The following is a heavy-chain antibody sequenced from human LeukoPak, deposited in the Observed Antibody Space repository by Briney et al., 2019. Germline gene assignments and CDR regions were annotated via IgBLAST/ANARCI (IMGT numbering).Heavy chain of an antibody. CDR3: AKEGVGYCSGGSCYYFDY. CDR2: IRYDGSNK. V-gene: IGHV3-30*02. CDR1: GFTFSSYG. Sequence: GGSLRLSCAASGFTFSSYGMLWVRQAPGKGLEWVAFIRYDGSNKYYADSVKGRFTISRDNSKNTLYLQMNSLRAEDTAVYYCAKEGVGYCSGGSCYYFDYWGQGTLVTVSS. J-gene: IGHJ4*02. D-gene: IGHD2-15*01.